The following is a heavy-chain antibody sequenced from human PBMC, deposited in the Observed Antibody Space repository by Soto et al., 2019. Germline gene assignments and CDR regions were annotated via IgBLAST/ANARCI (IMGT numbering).Heavy chain of an antibody. CDR3: ARDGVDTPMID. Sequence: QVQLVQSGAEVKKPGSSVKVSCKSSGGIFGSNAISWVRQAPGQGLEWMGGIIPMFRTPNYAQKFQGRVTITADESTITAYMEMNSLRAEDSAVYFGARDGVDTPMIDWGQGTLLTVSS. D-gene: IGHD3-16*01. J-gene: IGHJ4*02. V-gene: IGHV1-69*01. CDR2: IIPMFRTP. CDR1: GGIFGSNA.